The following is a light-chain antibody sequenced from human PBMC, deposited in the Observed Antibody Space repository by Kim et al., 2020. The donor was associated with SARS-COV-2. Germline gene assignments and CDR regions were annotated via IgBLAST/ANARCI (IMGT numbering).Light chain of an antibody. CDR3: QQYGSSPPYT. J-gene: IGKJ2*01. V-gene: IGKV3-20*01. Sequence: EIVLTQSPVTLSLSPGERATLPCRASQSVSSSYLAWYQQKPGQAPRLLIYGASSRATGIPDRFSGSGSGTDFTLTISRLEPEDFAVYYCQQYGSSPPYTFGQGTKLEI. CDR2: GAS. CDR1: QSVSSSY.